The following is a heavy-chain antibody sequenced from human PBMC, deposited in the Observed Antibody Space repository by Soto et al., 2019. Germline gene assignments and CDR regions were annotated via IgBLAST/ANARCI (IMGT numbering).Heavy chain of an antibody. D-gene: IGHD4-17*01. CDR1: GYTLTELS. CDR2: FDPEDGET. V-gene: IGHV1-24*01. Sequence: ASVKVSCKVSGYTLTELSMHWVRQAPGKGLEWMGGFDPEDGETIYAQKFQGRVTMTEDTSTDTAYMELSSLRSEDTAVYYCATDLRDYGDATPRDCWGQGTLVTVSS. J-gene: IGHJ4*02. CDR3: ATDLRDYGDATPRDC.